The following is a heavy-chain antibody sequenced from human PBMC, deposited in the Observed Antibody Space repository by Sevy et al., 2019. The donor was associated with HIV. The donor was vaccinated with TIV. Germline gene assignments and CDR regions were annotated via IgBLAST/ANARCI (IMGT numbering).Heavy chain of an antibody. D-gene: IGHD2-2*01. V-gene: IGHV1-3*01. J-gene: IGHJ6*02. CDR2: INAGNGNT. CDR1: GYTFTSYA. CDR3: ARGYCSSTSRPRANYYYYGMDV. Sequence: ASVKVSCKASGYTFTSYAMHWVRQAPGQRLEWMGWINAGNGNTKYSQKFQGRVTITRDTSASTAYMELSSLRSEDTAVYYCARGYCSSTSRPRANYYYYGMDVWGQGTTVTVSS.